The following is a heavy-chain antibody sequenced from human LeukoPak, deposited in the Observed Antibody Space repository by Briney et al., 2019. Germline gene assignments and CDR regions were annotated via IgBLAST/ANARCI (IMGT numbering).Heavy chain of an antibody. CDR1: GGSISSSSYY. Sequence: SETLSLTCTVSGGSISSSSYYWGWIRQPPGKGLEWIGSIYYSGSTYYNPSLKSRVTISVDTSKNQFSLKLSSVTAADTAVYYCARLLPTWLVGGNYFDQWGQGTLVTVSS. J-gene: IGHJ4*02. CDR3: ARLLPTWLVGGNYFDQ. D-gene: IGHD1-26*01. CDR2: IYYSGST. V-gene: IGHV4-39*01.